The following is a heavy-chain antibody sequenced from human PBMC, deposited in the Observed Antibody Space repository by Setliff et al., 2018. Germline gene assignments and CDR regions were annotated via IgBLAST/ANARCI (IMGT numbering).Heavy chain of an antibody. Sequence: GGSLRLSCAASGFTLSSYTMNWVRQAPGKGLEWVSCISSISHYIYYADSVKGRFTISRDNVKNSLFLQMNSLRAEDTAVYYCVRDLHWGFDYWGLGTLVTVSS. J-gene: IGHJ4*02. V-gene: IGHV3-21*01. CDR2: ISSISHYI. CDR3: VRDLHWGFDY. CDR1: GFTLSSYT. D-gene: IGHD7-27*01.